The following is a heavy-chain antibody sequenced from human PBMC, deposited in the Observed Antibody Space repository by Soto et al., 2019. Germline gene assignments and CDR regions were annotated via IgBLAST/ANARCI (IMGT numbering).Heavy chain of an antibody. CDR3: VKDFSRLDS. CDR2: ISGGGENT. D-gene: IGHD3-3*01. J-gene: IGHJ5*01. V-gene: IGHV3-23*01. CDR1: RFTFNSFA. Sequence: PGGSLRLSCAASRFTFNSFAMNWVRQVPGKGLERVSTISGGGENTYYTGSVKGRFTISRDNSENALYLQMNNLRAEDTAIYYCVKDFSRLDSWGQGTLVTVSS.